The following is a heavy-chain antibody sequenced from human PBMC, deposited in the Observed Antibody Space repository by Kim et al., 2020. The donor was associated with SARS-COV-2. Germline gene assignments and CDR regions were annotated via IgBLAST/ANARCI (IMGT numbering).Heavy chain of an antibody. J-gene: IGHJ4*01. Sequence: GGSLRLSCAASGFTFSSYAMHWVRQAPGKGLEWVAVISYDGSNKYYADSVKGRFTISRDNSKNTLYLQMNSLRAEDTAVYYCARVSGSSWYLQSPDYWG. CDR1: GFTFSSYA. V-gene: IGHV3-30*04. CDR3: ARVSGSSWYLQSPDY. D-gene: IGHD6-13*01. CDR2: ISYDGSNK.